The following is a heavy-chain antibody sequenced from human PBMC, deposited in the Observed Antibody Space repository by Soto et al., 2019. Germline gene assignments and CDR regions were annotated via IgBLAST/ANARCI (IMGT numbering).Heavy chain of an antibody. Sequence: PSETLSLTCTVSGGSISSYYWSWIRQPPGKGLEWIGYIYYSGSTNYNPSLKSRVTISVDTSKNQSSLKLSSVTAADTAVYYCARKDDSSGYYTFDYWGQGTLVTVSS. CDR2: IYYSGST. D-gene: IGHD3-22*01. CDR3: ARKDDSSGYYTFDY. V-gene: IGHV4-59*01. CDR1: GGSISSYY. J-gene: IGHJ4*02.